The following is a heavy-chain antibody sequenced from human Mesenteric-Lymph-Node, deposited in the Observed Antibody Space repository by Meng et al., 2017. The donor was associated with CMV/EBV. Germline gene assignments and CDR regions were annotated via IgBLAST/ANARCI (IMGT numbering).Heavy chain of an antibody. J-gene: IGHJ4*02. CDR3: ARSYGGNFVG. D-gene: IGHD4-23*01. CDR2: IYYSGST. V-gene: IGHV4-39*01. Sequence: CTVSRGSISSNSYYWGWIRQPTGKGLEWIGSIYYSGSTYYNPSLKSRVTISVDTSKNQFSLKLSSVTAADTAVYYCARSYGGNFVGWGQGTLVTVSS. CDR1: RGSISSNSYY.